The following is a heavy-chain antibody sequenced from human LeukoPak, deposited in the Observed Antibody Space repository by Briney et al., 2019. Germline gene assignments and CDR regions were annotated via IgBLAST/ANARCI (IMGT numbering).Heavy chain of an antibody. CDR3: AKDFTTVRIAAAVHFDY. CDR2: IRYDGSNK. J-gene: IGHJ4*02. Sequence: GGSLRLSCAASGFTFSSYGMHWVRQAPGKGLEWVAFIRYDGSNKYYADSVKGRFTISRDNSKNTLYLQMNSLRAEDTAVYYCAKDFTTVRIAAAVHFDYWGQGTLVTVSS. V-gene: IGHV3-30*02. CDR1: GFTFSSYG. D-gene: IGHD6-13*01.